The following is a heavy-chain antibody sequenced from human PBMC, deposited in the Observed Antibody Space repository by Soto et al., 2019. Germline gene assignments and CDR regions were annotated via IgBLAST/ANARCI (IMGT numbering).Heavy chain of an antibody. CDR2: IYWDDNK. D-gene: IGHD1-26*01. V-gene: IGHV2-5*02. Sequence: QTTLKKSGPTLVKPTKTLTLPGTFSGSPLSTSGWVVGWIRQPPVKALEWLPAIYWDDNKLYSPFLKSSLTITQDTSKNQVVLTMTNMDPVDTATYYGAHSGSTSYFDYWGQGPLVTVSS. J-gene: IGHJ4*02. CDR1: GSPLSTSGWV. CDR3: AHSGSTSYFDY.